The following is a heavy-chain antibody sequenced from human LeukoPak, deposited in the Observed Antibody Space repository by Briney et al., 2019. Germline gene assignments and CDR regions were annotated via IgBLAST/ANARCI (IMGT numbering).Heavy chain of an antibody. Sequence: GGSLRLSCAASGFTFDDYAMHWVRQAPGKGLEWVSLISWDGGSTYYADSVKGRFTISRDNSKNSLYLQMNSLRAEDTALYYCARSSGYPDARNYYMDVWGKGTTVTVSS. CDR3: ARSSGYPDARNYYMDV. J-gene: IGHJ6*03. V-gene: IGHV3-43D*03. CDR2: ISWDGGST. D-gene: IGHD6-19*01. CDR1: GFTFDDYA.